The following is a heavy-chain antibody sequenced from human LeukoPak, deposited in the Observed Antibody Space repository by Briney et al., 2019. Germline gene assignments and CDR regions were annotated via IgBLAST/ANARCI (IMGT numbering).Heavy chain of an antibody. CDR1: GFTFSSYG. Sequence: GGSLRLSCAASGFTFSSYGMHWVRQAPGKGLEWVAVISYDGSNKYYADSVKGRFTISRDNSKNTLYLQMDSLKTEDTAVYHCSRAGPYSSSWAPWSWGQGTLVTVSS. D-gene: IGHD6-13*01. V-gene: IGHV3-30*03. J-gene: IGHJ5*02. CDR3: SRAGPYSSSWAPWS. CDR2: ISYDGSNK.